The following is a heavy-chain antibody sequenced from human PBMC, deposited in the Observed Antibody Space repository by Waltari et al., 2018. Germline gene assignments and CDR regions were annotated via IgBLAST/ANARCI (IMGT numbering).Heavy chain of an antibody. CDR2: IKEDGTEK. J-gene: IGHJ4*02. V-gene: IGHV3-7*01. Sequence: EVQLVESGGGLVQPGGSLRLYCLPPGFTFSSNWMTWVRQAQGKGLEWVANIKEDGTEKYYVDSVKGRFTISRDIAENSLYLQMDSLRAEDTAVYYCVRNLKTTLWDWGQGTLVTVSS. CDR1: GFTFSSNW. CDR3: VRNLKTTLWD. D-gene: IGHD1-1*01.